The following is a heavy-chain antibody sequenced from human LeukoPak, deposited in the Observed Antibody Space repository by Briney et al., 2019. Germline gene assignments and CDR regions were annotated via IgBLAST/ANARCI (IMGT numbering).Heavy chain of an antibody. D-gene: IGHD2-2*01. J-gene: IGHJ4*02. Sequence: ASVKVSCKASGYTFTSYYMHWLRQAPGQGLEGMGIINPSGGSTSYAQKFQGRVTMTRDMSTSTVYMELRSLRSEDTAVYYCAPPQGYCSSTSCPLGYWGQGTLVTVSS. CDR3: APPQGYCSSTSCPLGY. V-gene: IGHV1-46*01. CDR2: INPSGGST. CDR1: GYTFTSYY.